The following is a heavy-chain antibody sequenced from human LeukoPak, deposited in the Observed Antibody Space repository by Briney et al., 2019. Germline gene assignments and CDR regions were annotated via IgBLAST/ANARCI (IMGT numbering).Heavy chain of an antibody. D-gene: IGHD3-16*01. CDR3: ARLEEDLTLGVAGYWFVP. CDR1: GYSFPSYW. V-gene: IGHV5-51*01. Sequence: GESLKISCKGSGYSFPSYWIGWVRQMPRKGLEWMGIIYPGDSDTRYSPSFQGQVTISADKSISTAYLQWSSLKASDTAMYYCARLEEDLTLGVAGYWFVPWGQGTLVTVS. CDR2: IYPGDSDT. J-gene: IGHJ5*02.